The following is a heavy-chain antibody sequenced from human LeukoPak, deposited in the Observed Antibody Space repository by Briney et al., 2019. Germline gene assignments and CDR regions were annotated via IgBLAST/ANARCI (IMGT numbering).Heavy chain of an antibody. J-gene: IGHJ4*02. CDR3: AKDRDTAMVTFFDY. V-gene: IGHV3-30*02. Sequence: PGGSLRLSCAAPGFTFSSYGMHWVRQAPGKGLEWVAFIRYDGSNKYYADSVKGRFTISRDNSKNTLYLQMNSLRAEDTAVYYCAKDRDTAMVTFFDYWGQGTLVTVSS. CDR2: IRYDGSNK. CDR1: GFTFSSYG. D-gene: IGHD5-18*01.